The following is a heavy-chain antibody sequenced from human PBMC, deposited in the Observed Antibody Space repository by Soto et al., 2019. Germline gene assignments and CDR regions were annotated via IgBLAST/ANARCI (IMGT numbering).Heavy chain of an antibody. CDR2: IWYDGSNK. V-gene: IGHV3-33*01. Sequence: QVQLVESGGGVVQPGRTLRLSCAASGYSFSSYGMHWVRQAPGKGLEWVAVIWYDGSNKYYADSVKGRFTISRDNSKNTLYLQMNSLRAEDTAVYYCARWGIAAGDYWGQGTLVTVSS. J-gene: IGHJ4*02. D-gene: IGHD6-13*01. CDR3: ARWGIAAGDY. CDR1: GYSFSSYG.